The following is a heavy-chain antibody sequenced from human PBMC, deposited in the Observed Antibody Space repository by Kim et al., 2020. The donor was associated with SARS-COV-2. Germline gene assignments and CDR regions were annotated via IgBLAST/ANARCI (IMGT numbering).Heavy chain of an antibody. V-gene: IGHV3-30*04. CDR1: GFTFSSYA. Sequence: GGSLRLSCAASGFTFSSYAMHWVRQAPGKGWVWVAVISYEGRNKYYADSVKGRFTIHSDNSKNTLYLQMNSLSAEDTAVYYCATQTTYIFEYWGQGTLGT. CDR3: ATQTTYIFEY. D-gene: IGHD1-7*01. J-gene: IGHJ4*02. CDR2: ISYEGRNK.